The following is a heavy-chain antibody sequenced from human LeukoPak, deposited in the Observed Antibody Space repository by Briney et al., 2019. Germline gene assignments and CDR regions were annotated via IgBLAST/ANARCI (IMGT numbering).Heavy chain of an antibody. CDR3: ARDGVYGSGSYMYYYMDV. CDR1: GFTFSNYN. CDR2: ISSSSSYI. Sequence: PGGSLRLSCAASGFTFSNYNMNWVRQAPGKGLEWVSSISSSSSYIYYADSVKGRFTISRDNAKNSLYLQMNSLRAEDTAVYYCARDGVYGSGSYMYYYMDVWGKGTTVTVSS. D-gene: IGHD3-10*01. J-gene: IGHJ6*03. V-gene: IGHV3-21*01.